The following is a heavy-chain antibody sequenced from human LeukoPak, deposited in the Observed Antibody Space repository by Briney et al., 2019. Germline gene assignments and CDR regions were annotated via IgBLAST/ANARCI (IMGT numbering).Heavy chain of an antibody. CDR3: ANDYRSGSFHDF. J-gene: IGHJ4*02. CDR1: GFAFSSYA. V-gene: IGHV3-23*01. CDR2: INRRDDYT. D-gene: IGHD3-10*01. Sequence: GGSLRLSCAASGFAFSSYAMSWVRQPPGKGLEWVSVINRRDDYTYYADSVKGRFTISRDNSKNTLYLQMYTLRAEDTAVYYCANDYRSGSFHDFWGQGTLVTVSS.